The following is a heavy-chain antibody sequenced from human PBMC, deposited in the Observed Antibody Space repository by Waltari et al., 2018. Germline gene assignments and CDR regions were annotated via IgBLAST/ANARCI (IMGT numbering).Heavy chain of an antibody. V-gene: IGHV1-69*04. CDR2: IIPILGIA. CDR3: ASHERLKFYDFWSGMDV. J-gene: IGHJ6*02. Sequence: QVQLVQSGAEVKKPGSSVKVSCKASGGTFSSYAISWVRQAPGQGLEWMGRIIPILGIANYAQKFQGRVTITADKSTSTAYMELSSLRSEDTAVYYCASHERLKFYDFWSGMDVWGQGTTVTVSS. D-gene: IGHD3-3*01. CDR1: GGTFSSYA.